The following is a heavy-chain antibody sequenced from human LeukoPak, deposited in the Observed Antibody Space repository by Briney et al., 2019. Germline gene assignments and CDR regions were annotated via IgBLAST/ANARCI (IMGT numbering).Heavy chain of an antibody. J-gene: IGHJ5*02. CDR3: ARFDCGGDCYSGNL. D-gene: IGHD2-21*02. CDR2: IYPGDSDT. CDR1: GYSFTSYW. Sequence: GESLKISCKGSGYSFTSYWIAWVRQMPGKGLEWMGIIYPGDSDTRYSPSFQGHVTISTDKSITTTYLQWGSLKASDTAMYYCARFDCGGDCYSGNLWGQGTLVTVSS. V-gene: IGHV5-51*01.